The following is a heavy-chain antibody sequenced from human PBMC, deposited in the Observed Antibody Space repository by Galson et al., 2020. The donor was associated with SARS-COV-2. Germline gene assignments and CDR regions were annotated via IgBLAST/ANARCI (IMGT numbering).Heavy chain of an antibody. V-gene: IGHV1-8*01. D-gene: IGHD1-1*01. CDR2: MNPNNGYT. CDR3: AREDGICNNNDCASWLEP. J-gene: IGHJ5*02. Sequence: ASVQVSCKASGYTFTEYDVNWGRQAPGQGPEWMGWMNPNNGYTGYAQKFQGRVTMTSNAAISTAYMELSSLRSDDTALYYCAREDGICNNNDCASWLEPWGQGNLVTVSS. CDR1: GYTFTEYD.